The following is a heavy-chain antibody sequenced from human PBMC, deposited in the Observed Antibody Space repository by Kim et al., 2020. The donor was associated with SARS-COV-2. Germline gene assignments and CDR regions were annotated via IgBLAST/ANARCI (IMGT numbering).Heavy chain of an antibody. D-gene: IGHD3-10*01. CDR3: ASSLVQGVILY. CDR2: IYHSGDT. J-gene: IGHJ4*02. V-gene: IGHV4-4*02. CDR1: GGSISSSNW. Sequence: SETLSLTCAVSGGSISSSNWWSWVRQPPGKGLEWIGEIYHSGDTNYNSSLKSRLTMSVDKSKNQFSLKLSSVTAADTAVYYCASSLVQGVILYWGQGTLV.